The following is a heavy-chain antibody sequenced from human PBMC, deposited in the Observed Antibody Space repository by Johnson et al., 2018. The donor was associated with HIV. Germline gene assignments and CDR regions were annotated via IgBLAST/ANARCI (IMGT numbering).Heavy chain of an antibody. CDR1: GFTFSSYA. V-gene: IGHV3-30*14. CDR3: ARIAAAAIDAFDI. CDR2: ISYDGSKK. Sequence: QVHLVESGGGVVQPGRSLRLSCAASGFTFSSYAMYWVRQAPGKGLEWVAVISYDGSKKYYADTVKGRFTISRENTKNSLYLQMNSLRAEDTAVYYCARIAAAAIDAFDIWGQGTMVTVSS. D-gene: IGHD6-13*01. J-gene: IGHJ3*02.